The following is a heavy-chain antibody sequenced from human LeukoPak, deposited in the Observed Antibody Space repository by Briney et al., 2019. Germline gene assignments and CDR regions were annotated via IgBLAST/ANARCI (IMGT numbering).Heavy chain of an antibody. CDR3: ARQLGASSSWHGHFDY. V-gene: IGHV4-61*08. Sequence: SETLSLTCTVSGGSISSGDYYWSWIRQPPGKGLEWIGYIYYSGSTNYNPSLKSRVTISVDTSKNQFSLKLSSVTAADTAVYYCARQLGASSSWHGHFDYWGQGTLVTVSS. D-gene: IGHD6-13*01. CDR2: IYYSGST. J-gene: IGHJ4*02. CDR1: GGSISSGDYY.